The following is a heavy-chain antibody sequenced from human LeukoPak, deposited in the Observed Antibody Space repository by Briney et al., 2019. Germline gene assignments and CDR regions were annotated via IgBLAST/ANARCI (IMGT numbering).Heavy chain of an antibody. Sequence: ASVKVSCKASGYTFTTYNINWVRQAPGQGLEWMGWISVYNGNTNYAQKLQGRVTMTTDTSTSTAYMELRSLRSDDTVVYYCARDLGWEQLGTQDAFDIWGQGTMVTVSS. CDR1: GYTFTTYN. D-gene: IGHD1-26*01. J-gene: IGHJ3*02. CDR3: ARDLGWEQLGTQDAFDI. CDR2: ISVYNGNT. V-gene: IGHV1-18*01.